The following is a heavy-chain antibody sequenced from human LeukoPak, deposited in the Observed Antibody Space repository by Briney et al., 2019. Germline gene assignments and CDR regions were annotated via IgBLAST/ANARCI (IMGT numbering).Heavy chain of an antibody. D-gene: IGHD2-2*01. CDR1: GFTFSTYP. J-gene: IGHJ5*02. Sequence: PGGSLRLSCAASGFTFSTYPMSWVRQAPGKGLEWVSTISGSGGSTYYADSVKGRVTISRDNSKNTLYLQMNSLRAEDTAVYYCAKSTSTSCSRCWFDPWGQGTLVTVSS. CDR2: ISGSGGST. V-gene: IGHV3-23*01. CDR3: AKSTSTSCSRCWFDP.